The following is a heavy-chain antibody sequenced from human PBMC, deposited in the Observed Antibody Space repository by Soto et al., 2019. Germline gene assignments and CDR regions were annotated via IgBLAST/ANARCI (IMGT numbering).Heavy chain of an antibody. CDR1: GYTFTNHD. V-gene: IGHV1-8*01. CDR2: VNCNSGNR. D-gene: IGHD3-3*01. J-gene: IGHJ4*02. Sequence: QVHLVQSGAAVKGPGASVTVSCEASGYTFTNHDLIWVRQAPGQGLEYMGWVNCNSGNRDYAPRFQGRVSMTKNSSINTAYLELHSLRLEDTAVYCCARGRALFTMTIQGADIWGEGTLITVS. CDR3: ARGRALFTMTIQGADI.